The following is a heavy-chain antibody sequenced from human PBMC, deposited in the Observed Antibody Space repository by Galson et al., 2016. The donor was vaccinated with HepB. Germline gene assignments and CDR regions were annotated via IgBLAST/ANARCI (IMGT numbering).Heavy chain of an antibody. CDR1: WDSVSSNSAA. D-gene: IGHD7-27*01. V-gene: IGHV6-1*01. CDR3: ASLSWGLRAFDI. CDR2: TYYNSKWYN. Sequence: CAISWDSVSSNSAAWNWIRQSPSRGLEWLGRTYYNSKWYNDYAASVKSRITINPDTSKNQFSLQLNSVTPEDTAVYYCASLSWGLRAFDIWGQGTMVTVSS. J-gene: IGHJ3*02.